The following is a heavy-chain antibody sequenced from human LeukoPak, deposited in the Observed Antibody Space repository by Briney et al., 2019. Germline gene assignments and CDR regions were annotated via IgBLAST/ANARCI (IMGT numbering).Heavy chain of an antibody. D-gene: IGHD3-10*01. CDR2: ISGYNGNT. Sequence: ASVKVSCKASGGTFSSYAISWVRQAPGQGLEWMGWISGYNGNTNYAQKFQGRITMTTETSTSTAYMELRSLRSDDTAVYYCARSDISIVRGAMVWGQGTLVIVSS. CDR3: ARSDISIVRGAMV. CDR1: GGTFSSYA. J-gene: IGHJ4*02. V-gene: IGHV1-18*01.